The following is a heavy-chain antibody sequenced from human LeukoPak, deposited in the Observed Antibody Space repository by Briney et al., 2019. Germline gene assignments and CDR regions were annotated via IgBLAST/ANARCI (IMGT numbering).Heavy chain of an antibody. J-gene: IGHJ5*02. D-gene: IGHD5-24*01. V-gene: IGHV1-69*05. CDR3: ARVQEMATGPFDP. CDR2: IIPIFGTA. Sequence: SVKVSCKASGGAFSSYAISWVRQAPGQGLEWMGGIIPIFGTANYAQKFQGRVTITTDESTSTAYMELSSLRSEDTAVYYCARVQEMATGPFDPWGQGTLVTVSS. CDR1: GGAFSSYA.